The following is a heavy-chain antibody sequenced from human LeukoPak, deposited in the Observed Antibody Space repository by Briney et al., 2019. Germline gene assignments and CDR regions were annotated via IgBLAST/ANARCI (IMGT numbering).Heavy chain of an antibody. J-gene: IGHJ6*02. CDR1: GGSISSGDYY. V-gene: IGHV4-30-4*01. Sequence: PSQTLSLTCTVSGGSISSGDYYWSWIRQPPGKGLEWIGYIYYSGSTYYNPSLKSRVTISVDTSKNQFSLKLSSVTAADTAVYYCARLSGVPYYYYYGMDVWGQGTTVTVSS. CDR3: ARLSGVPYYYYYGMDV. CDR2: IYYSGST. D-gene: IGHD3-10*01.